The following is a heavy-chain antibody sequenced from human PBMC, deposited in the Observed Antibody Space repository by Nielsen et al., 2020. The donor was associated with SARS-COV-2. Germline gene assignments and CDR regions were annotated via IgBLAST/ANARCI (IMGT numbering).Heavy chain of an antibody. CDR2: IYFSGRT. Sequence: SETLSLTCTVSGGSISSGGYYWSWIRHHPGKGLEWIGYIYFSGRTCYNPSLKSRVTISVDTSKNQFSLSFRSVTAADTAVYYCARESSGYDHYNYGMDVWGQGTTVTVSS. J-gene: IGHJ6*02. D-gene: IGHD5-12*01. CDR3: ARESSGYDHYNYGMDV. CDR1: GGSISSGGYY. V-gene: IGHV4-31*03.